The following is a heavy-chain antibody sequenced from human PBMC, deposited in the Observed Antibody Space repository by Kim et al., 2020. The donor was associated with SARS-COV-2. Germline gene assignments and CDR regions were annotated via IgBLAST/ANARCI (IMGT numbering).Heavy chain of an antibody. D-gene: IGHD5-18*01. CDR3: AKDLREAWIQLWSPFYYYYAMDV. CDR1: GFTFSIYG. CDR2: ISYDGGNK. Sequence: GGSLRLSCAASGFTFSIYGMHWVRQAPGKGLEWVAVISYDGGNKYYADSVKGRFTISRDNSKNTLYLQMNSLRAEDTAVYYCAKDLREAWIQLWSPFYYYYAMDVWGQGTTVTVSS. J-gene: IGHJ6*02. V-gene: IGHV3-30*18.